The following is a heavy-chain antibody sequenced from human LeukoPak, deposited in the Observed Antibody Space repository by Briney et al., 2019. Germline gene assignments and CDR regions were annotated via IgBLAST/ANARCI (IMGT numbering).Heavy chain of an antibody. CDR1: GGSFSGYY. D-gene: IGHD5-18*01. Sequence: SETLSLTCALYGGSFSGYYWSWIRQPPGKGLEWIGEINHSGRTNYNPSLKSRVTISVDTSKNQFSLKLSSVTAADTAVYYCARIYGDIAMVVYYYYYMDVWGKGTTVTVSS. CDR3: ARIYGDIAMVVYYYYYMDV. CDR2: INHSGRT. V-gene: IGHV4-34*01. J-gene: IGHJ6*03.